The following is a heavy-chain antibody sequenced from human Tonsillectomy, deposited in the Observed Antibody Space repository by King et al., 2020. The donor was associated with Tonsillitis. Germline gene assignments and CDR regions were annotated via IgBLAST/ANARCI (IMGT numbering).Heavy chain of an antibody. D-gene: IGHD6-13*01. CDR1: GYTFTGYY. Sequence: QLVQSGAEVKKPGASVKVSCKASGYTFTGYYINWVRQAPGQGLEWMGWINPNSGGTNYAQKFQGRVTMTRDMSISTAYMELSRLRYDDTAVYYCARGEVGIAPLFDPWGQGTLVIVSS. CDR3: ARGEVGIAPLFDP. V-gene: IGHV1-2*02. J-gene: IGHJ5*02. CDR2: INPNSGGT.